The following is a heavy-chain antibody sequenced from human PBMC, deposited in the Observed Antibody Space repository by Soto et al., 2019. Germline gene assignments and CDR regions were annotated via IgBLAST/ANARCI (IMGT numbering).Heavy chain of an antibody. CDR1: GGSFSGYY. CDR3: ARGPYYDFWSGYYPKYNWFDP. V-gene: IGHV4-34*01. D-gene: IGHD3-3*01. CDR2: INHSGST. J-gene: IGHJ5*02. Sequence: PSETLSLTCAVYGGSFSGYYWGWIRQPPGKGLEWIGEINHSGSTNYNPSLKSRVTISVDTSKNQFSLKLSSVTAADTAVYYCARGPYYDFWSGYYPKYNWFDPWGQGTLVTVSS.